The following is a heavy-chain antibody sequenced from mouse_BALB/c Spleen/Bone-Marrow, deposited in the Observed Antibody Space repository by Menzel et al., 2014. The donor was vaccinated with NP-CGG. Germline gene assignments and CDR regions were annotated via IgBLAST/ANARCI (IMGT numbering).Heavy chain of an antibody. D-gene: IGHD2-4*01. CDR2: FYPGSGSI. V-gene: IGHV1-62-2*01. CDR1: GYTFTEYI. CDR3: ARHLYDYDRAWFAY. Sequence: VQGVESGAELVKPGASVKLSCKASGYTFTEYIIHWVKQRSGQGLEWIGWFYPGSGSIKYNEKFKDKATLTADKSSSTVYMELSRLTSEDSAVYFCARHLYDYDRAWFAYWGQGTLVTVSA. J-gene: IGHJ3*01.